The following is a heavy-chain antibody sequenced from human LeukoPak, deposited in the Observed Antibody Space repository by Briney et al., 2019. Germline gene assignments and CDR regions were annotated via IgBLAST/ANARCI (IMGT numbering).Heavy chain of an antibody. Sequence: GGSLRLSCAASGFTFSSYWMSWVRQAPGKGLEWEANIKQDGSEKYYVDSVKGRFTISRDNAKNSLYLQMNSLRAEDTAVYYCARDSSGYSSSWYRDYFDYWGQGTLVTVSS. J-gene: IGHJ4*02. CDR3: ARDSSGYSSSWYRDYFDY. CDR2: IKQDGSEK. CDR1: GFTFSSYW. D-gene: IGHD6-13*01. V-gene: IGHV3-7*01.